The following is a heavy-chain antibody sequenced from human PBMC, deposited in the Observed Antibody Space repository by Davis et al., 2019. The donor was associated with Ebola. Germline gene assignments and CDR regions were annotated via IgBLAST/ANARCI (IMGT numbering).Heavy chain of an antibody. CDR3: ATFEAPNVYCLNGGCYG. CDR1: GYTFTSYG. V-gene: IGHV1-18*01. D-gene: IGHD2-8*01. CDR2: IGTYNGNT. Sequence: ASVKVSCKASGYTFTSYGITWVRQAPGQGLEWMGWIGTYNGNTNYAQKLQGRVTMTTDTSTSTAYMELRSLRSDDTAVFYCATFEAPNVYCLNGGCYGWGQGTLVTVSS. J-gene: IGHJ4*02.